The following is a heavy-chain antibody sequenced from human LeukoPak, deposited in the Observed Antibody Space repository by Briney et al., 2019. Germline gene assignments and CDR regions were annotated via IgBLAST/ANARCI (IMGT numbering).Heavy chain of an antibody. CDR1: GGSFSGYY. Sequence: SETLSLTCAVYGGSFSGYYWSWIRQPPGKGLEWIGEINHSGSTNYNPSLKSRVTISVDTSKNQFSLQLNSVTPEDTAVYYCARDQIVMATIMDYYYGMDVWGQGTTVTVSS. V-gene: IGHV4-34*01. D-gene: IGHD5-24*01. CDR3: ARDQIVMATIMDYYYGMDV. J-gene: IGHJ6*02. CDR2: INHSGST.